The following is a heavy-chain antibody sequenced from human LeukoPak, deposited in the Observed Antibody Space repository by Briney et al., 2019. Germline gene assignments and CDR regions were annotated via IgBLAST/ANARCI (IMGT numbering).Heavy chain of an antibody. CDR1: GFTFSSYA. CDR2: ISGSGGST. D-gene: IGHD6-13*01. J-gene: IGHJ4*02. Sequence: GGSLRLSCAASGFTFSSYAMSWVRQAPGKGLEWVSAISGSGGSTYYADSVKGRFTISRDNSKNTLYLRMNSLRAEDTAVYYCAKEGSSSWYDFSQFDYWGQGTLVTVSS. V-gene: IGHV3-23*01. CDR3: AKEGSSSWYDFSQFDY.